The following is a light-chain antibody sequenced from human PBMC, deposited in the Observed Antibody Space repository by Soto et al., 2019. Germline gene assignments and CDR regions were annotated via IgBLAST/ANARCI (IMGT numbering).Light chain of an antibody. CDR1: SSDVGGYNY. V-gene: IGLV2-14*01. Sequence: QSVLTQPASVSGSPGQSITISCTGTSSDVGGYNYVSWYQQHPGKAPKLMIYDVSYRPSGVSNRFSGSKSGNTASLTISGLQAEDEADYYCSSYTSSSIYVFGTGTKVTDL. CDR3: SSYTSSSIYV. J-gene: IGLJ1*01. CDR2: DVS.